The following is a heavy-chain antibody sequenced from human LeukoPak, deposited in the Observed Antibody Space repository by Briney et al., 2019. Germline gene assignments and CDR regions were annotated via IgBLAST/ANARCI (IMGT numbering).Heavy chain of an antibody. J-gene: IGHJ4*02. V-gene: IGHV3-23*01. Sequence: GGSLRLSCAASGFTFSSYAMSWVRQAPGKGLEWVSAISGSGGSTYYADSVKGRFTISRDNSKNTLYLQMNSLRAEGTAVYYCAKDGVVVTATFSWGQGTLVTVSS. CDR2: ISGSGGST. D-gene: IGHD2-21*02. CDR3: AKDGVVVTATFS. CDR1: GFTFSSYA.